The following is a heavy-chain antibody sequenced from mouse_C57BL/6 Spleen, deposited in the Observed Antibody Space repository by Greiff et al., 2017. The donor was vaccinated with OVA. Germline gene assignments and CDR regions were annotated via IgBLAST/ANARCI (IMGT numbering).Heavy chain of an antibody. CDR3: ARNRWEVAWFAY. Sequence: VQLQQSGAELVKPGASVKISCKASGYAFSSYWMNWVKQRPGKGLEWIGQIYPGDGDTNYNGKFKGKATLTADKSSSTAYMQLSSLTSEDSAVYFCARNRWEVAWFAYWGQGTLVTVSA. CDR2: IYPGDGDT. J-gene: IGHJ3*01. D-gene: IGHD4-1*01. V-gene: IGHV1-80*01. CDR1: GYAFSSYW.